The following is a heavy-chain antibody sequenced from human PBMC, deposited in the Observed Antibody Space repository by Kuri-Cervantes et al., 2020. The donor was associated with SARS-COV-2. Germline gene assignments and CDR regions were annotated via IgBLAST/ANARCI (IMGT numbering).Heavy chain of an antibody. V-gene: IGHV4-34*01. J-gene: IGHJ4*02. CDR2: INHSGST. Sequence: SETLSLTCAVYGGSFSGYYWSWIRQPPGKGLEWIGEINHSGSTNYNPSLKSRVTISVDTSKNQFSLKLSSVTAADTAVYYCARGEGGYCSSTSCYSYWGQGTLVTVSS. CDR1: GGSFSGYY. CDR3: ARGEGGYCSSTSCYSY. D-gene: IGHD2-2*02.